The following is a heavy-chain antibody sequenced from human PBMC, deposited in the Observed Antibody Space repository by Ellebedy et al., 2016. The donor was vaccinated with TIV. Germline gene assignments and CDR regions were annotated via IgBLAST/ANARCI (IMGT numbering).Heavy chain of an antibody. CDR2: IIPILGIA. D-gene: IGHD7-27*01. V-gene: IGHV1-69*04. J-gene: IGHJ4*02. CDR3: ARDLLGINDY. CDR1: GGTFSRHV. Sequence: AASVKVSCKASGGTFSRHVISWVRQAPGQGLEWMGRIIPILGIANYAQKFQARVTITADKSTSTVSMELSSLRSEDTAVYYCARDLLGINDYWGQGTLVTVSS.